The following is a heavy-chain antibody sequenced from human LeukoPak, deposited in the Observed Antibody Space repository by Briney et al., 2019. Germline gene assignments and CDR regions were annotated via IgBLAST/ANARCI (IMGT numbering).Heavy chain of an antibody. CDR3: ARDETVTGAFDI. J-gene: IGHJ3*02. Sequence: ASVKVSCKASGGTFTTYVISWVRQAPGQGLEWMGGIIPIFGTAKYAQKFQGRVTITADRSTSTAYMELSSLRFEDTAVYYCARDETVTGAFDIWGQGTMVTVSS. D-gene: IGHD4-17*01. CDR1: GGTFTTYV. CDR2: IIPIFGTA. V-gene: IGHV1-69*06.